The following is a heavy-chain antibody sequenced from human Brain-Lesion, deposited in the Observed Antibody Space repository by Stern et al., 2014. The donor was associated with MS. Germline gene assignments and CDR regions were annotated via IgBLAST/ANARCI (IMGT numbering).Heavy chain of an antibody. CDR2: INPNTGGT. Sequence: VQLVQSGAEVKKPGASVKVSCKASGYTFSGYYIHWVRQAPGQGLEWMAWINPNTGGTKDAQKFQGRVTMSMDRSISTAYVELSSLTSDDTAVYYCARDQRGITIFGVVTDYYYLGMDVWGQGTTVTVSS. D-gene: IGHD3-3*01. CDR1: GYTFSGYY. V-gene: IGHV1-2*02. CDR3: ARDQRGITIFGVVTDYYYLGMDV. J-gene: IGHJ6*02.